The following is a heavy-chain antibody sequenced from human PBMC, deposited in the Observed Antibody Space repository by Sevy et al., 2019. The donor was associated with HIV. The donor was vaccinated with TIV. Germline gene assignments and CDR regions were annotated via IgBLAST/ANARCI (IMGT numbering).Heavy chain of an antibody. CDR1: GFSFDSYG. V-gene: IGHV3-23*01. Sequence: GGSLRLSCAVSGFSFDSYGMTWVRQAPGKGLEWVSGISGSGTRTYYADSVKGRFSISRDNSKNRLYLQMNSLRSEDNALNFLAEGGGGHYDPDEIGYYFYYYNMDVWGKGTTVTVSS. CDR3: AEGGGGHYDPDEIGYYFYYYNMDV. CDR2: ISGSGTRT. D-gene: IGHD3-22*01. J-gene: IGHJ6*03.